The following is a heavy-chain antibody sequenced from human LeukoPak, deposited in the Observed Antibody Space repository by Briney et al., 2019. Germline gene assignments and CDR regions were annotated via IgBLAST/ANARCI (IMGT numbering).Heavy chain of an antibody. CDR3: ARPTFSGYYSGPFDI. CDR1: GGSISSSSYY. Sequence: SETLSLTCTVSGGSISSSSYYWGWIRQPPGKGLEWIGSIYYSGSTNYNPSLKSRVTISVDTSKNQSSLKLSSVTAADTAVYFCARPTFSGYYSGPFDIWGQGTIVTVSS. D-gene: IGHD3-22*01. V-gene: IGHV4-39*01. CDR2: IYYSGST. J-gene: IGHJ3*02.